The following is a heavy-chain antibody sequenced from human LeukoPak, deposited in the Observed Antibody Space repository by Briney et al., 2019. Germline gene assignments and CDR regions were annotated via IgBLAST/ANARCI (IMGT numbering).Heavy chain of an antibody. J-gene: IGHJ3*02. CDR3: ASGGGATRSGYAFDM. CDR1: GFTFSSYA. Sequence: PGRSLRLSCAASGFTFSSYAMHWVRQAPGKGLEWVAVISYDGSNKYYADSVKGRFTISRDNSKNTLYLQMNSLRAEDTAMYYCASGGGATRSGYAFDMWGQGTMVTVSS. D-gene: IGHD1-26*01. V-gene: IGHV3-30-3*01. CDR2: ISYDGSNK.